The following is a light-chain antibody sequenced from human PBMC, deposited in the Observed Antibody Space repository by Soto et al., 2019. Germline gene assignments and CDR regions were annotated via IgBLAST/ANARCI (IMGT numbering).Light chain of an antibody. CDR3: CSYAGSSTFPYV. Sequence: QSVLTQPASVSGSPGQSITISCTGTSREIGSYNLVSWYQQHPGKAPKVMIYEVSKRPSGVSNRFSGSKSGNTASLTISGLQAEDEADYYCCSYAGSSTFPYVFGTGTKVTVL. CDR2: EVS. V-gene: IGLV2-23*02. J-gene: IGLJ1*01. CDR1: SREIGSYNL.